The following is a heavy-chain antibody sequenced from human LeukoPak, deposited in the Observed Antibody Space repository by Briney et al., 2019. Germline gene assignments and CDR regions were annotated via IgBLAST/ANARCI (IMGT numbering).Heavy chain of an antibody. Sequence: TETLSLTCTVSGGSISSYYWSWIRQPAGKGLEWIGRIYTSGSTNYNPSLKSRVTMSVDTSKNQFSLKLSSVTAADTAVYYCARDLVGIAAAGPFDYWGQGTLVTVSS. CDR3: ARDLVGIAAAGPFDY. CDR2: IYTSGST. CDR1: GGSISSYY. D-gene: IGHD6-13*01. V-gene: IGHV4-4*07. J-gene: IGHJ4*02.